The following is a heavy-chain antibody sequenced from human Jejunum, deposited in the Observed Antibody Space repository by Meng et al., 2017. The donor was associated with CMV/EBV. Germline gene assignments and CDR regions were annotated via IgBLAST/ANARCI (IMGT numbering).Heavy chain of an antibody. J-gene: IGHJ4*02. D-gene: IGHD2-15*01. CDR2: IHPSGST. CDR3: VGNKWYYFDY. CDR1: GGSINNSTYY. Sequence: TCTVSGGSINNSTYYWGWIRQTPGKGLEWIGSIHPSGSTYYKSSLKSRVTVSLDTSKNQFSLRLTSMTAADTAVYYCVGNKWYYFDYWGQGTLVTVSS. V-gene: IGHV4-39*07.